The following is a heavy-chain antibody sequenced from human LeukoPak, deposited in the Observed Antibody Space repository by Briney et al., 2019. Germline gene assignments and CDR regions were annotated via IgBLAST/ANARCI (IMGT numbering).Heavy chain of an antibody. CDR3: AAVGVADFDY. Sequence: ASVKVSCKASGYTFTSYDINWVRQATGQGLEWMGWMNPNRGNTGYAQKFQGRVTITRNTSISTAYMELSSLRSEDTAVYYCAAVGVADFDYWGQGTLITVSS. CDR2: MNPNRGNT. J-gene: IGHJ4*02. CDR1: GYTFTSYD. D-gene: IGHD2-15*01. V-gene: IGHV1-8*03.